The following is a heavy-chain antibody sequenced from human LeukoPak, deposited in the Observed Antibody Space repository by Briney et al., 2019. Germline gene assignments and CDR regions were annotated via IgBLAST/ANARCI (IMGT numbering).Heavy chain of an antibody. CDR2: ISDDGSRQ. Sequence: QSGGSLRLSCAATGFTFSNYAIHWGRQAPGKGLEWVAFISDDGSRQHYADSVKGRFTISRDNSKNTLNLQMNSLRAEDTAVYYCARNYGDYGSCLDYWGQGTLVTVSS. V-gene: IGHV3-30-3*01. CDR3: ARNYGDYGSCLDY. D-gene: IGHD4-17*01. J-gene: IGHJ4*02. CDR1: GFTFSNYA.